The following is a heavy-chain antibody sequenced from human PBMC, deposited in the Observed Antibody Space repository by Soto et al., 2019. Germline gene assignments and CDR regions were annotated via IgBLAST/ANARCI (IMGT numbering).Heavy chain of an antibody. J-gene: IGHJ4*02. CDR1: GYTFTSYG. CDR2: ISAYNGNT. CDR3: ARGIVVMVAATSQYYFDY. Sequence: GASVKVSCKASGYTFTSYGISWVRQAPGQGFEWMGWISAYNGNTNYAQKLQGRVTMTTDTSTSTAYMELRSLRSDDTAVYYCARGIVVMVAATSQYYFDYWGQGPLGT. V-gene: IGHV1-18*01. D-gene: IGHD2-15*01.